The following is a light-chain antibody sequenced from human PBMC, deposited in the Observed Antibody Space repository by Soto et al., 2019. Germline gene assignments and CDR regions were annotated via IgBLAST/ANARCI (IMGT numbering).Light chain of an antibody. CDR3: QQYGSSSPWT. CDR1: QSISSW. J-gene: IGKJ1*01. V-gene: IGKV1-5*03. CDR2: KAS. Sequence: DIQMTQSPSTLSASVGDRVTNTCRASQSISSWLAWYQQKPGRAPKLLIYKASSLETGVPSRFSGSGSGTEFTLIISSLQPDDFASYYCQQYGSSSPWTFGQGTKVEIK.